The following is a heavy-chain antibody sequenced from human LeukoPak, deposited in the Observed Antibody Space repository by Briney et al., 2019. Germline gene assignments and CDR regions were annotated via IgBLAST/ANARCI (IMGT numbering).Heavy chain of an antibody. CDR1: GYTFTGYY. D-gene: IGHD3-10*01. Sequence: ASVKVSCKASGYTFTGYYMHWVRQAPGQGLEWMGWINPNSGGTNYAQKFQGRVTMTRDTSISTAYMELSRLRSEDTAVYYCASDYYGSGSYPHDAFDIWGQGTMVTVSS. V-gene: IGHV1-2*02. J-gene: IGHJ3*02. CDR3: ASDYYGSGSYPHDAFDI. CDR2: INPNSGGT.